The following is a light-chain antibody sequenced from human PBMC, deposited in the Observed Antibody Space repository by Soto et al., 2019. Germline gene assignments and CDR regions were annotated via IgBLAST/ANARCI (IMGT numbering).Light chain of an antibody. Sequence: EIVLTQSPATLSLSPWEIATLSCRASQSVSGYLAWYQQKPGQAPRLLIYDASKRATGIPARFSGSGFGTDFTLTISSLEPEDFAVYYCQQRSKWRTFGQGTKVDIK. J-gene: IGKJ1*01. CDR3: QQRSKWRT. V-gene: IGKV3-11*01. CDR1: QSVSGY. CDR2: DAS.